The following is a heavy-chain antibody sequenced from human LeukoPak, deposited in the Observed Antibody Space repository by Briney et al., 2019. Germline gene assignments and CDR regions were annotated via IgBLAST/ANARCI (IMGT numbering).Heavy chain of an antibody. CDR1: GFTFSSYW. Sequence: GGSLRLSCAASGFTFSSYWMSWVRQAPGKGLEWVANIKQDGSEKYYVDSVKGRFTISRDNAKNSLYLQMNSLSAEDTAVYYSARNYYDSSGYYYHYFDYWGQGTLVSVSS. CDR3: ARNYYDSSGYYYHYFDY. D-gene: IGHD3-22*01. CDR2: IKQDGSEK. V-gene: IGHV3-7*01. J-gene: IGHJ4*02.